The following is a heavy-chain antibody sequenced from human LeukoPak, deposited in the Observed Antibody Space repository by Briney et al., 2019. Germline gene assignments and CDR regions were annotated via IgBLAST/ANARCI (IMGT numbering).Heavy chain of an antibody. J-gene: IGHJ6*02. D-gene: IGHD6-25*01. Sequence: GGSLRLSCTASGFTFGDYAMSWVRQAPGKGLEWVGFIRSKAYGGTTEYAASVKGRFTISRDDSKSIAYLQMNGLKTEDTAVYYCTRDGSTGMDVWGQGTTVTVSS. CDR2: IRSKAYGGTT. CDR3: TRDGSTGMDV. V-gene: IGHV3-49*04. CDR1: GFTFGDYA.